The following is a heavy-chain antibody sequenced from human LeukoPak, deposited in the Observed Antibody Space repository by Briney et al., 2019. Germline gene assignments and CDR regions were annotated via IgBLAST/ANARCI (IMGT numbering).Heavy chain of an antibody. V-gene: IGHV3-48*03. J-gene: IGHJ4*02. CDR2: ISSSGSTI. Sequence: PGGSLRLSCVASGLTFSSCEMVWVRQAPGKGLEWVSYISSSGSTIYYADSVKGRITTSRDNAKNSLYLQMNSLRAEDTAVYYCARQSPDSGRPFDYWGQGTLVTVSS. D-gene: IGHD1-26*01. CDR1: GLTFSSCE. CDR3: ARQSPDSGRPFDY.